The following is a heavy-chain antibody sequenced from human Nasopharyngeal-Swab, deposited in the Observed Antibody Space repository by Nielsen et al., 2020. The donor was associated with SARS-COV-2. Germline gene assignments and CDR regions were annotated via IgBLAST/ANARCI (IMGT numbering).Heavy chain of an antibody. D-gene: IGHD6-13*01. CDR1: GFTVSSNY. CDR3: AREGGDTSSWYRNWYFDL. J-gene: IGHJ2*01. Sequence: GGSLRLSCVASGFTVSSNYMSWVRQAPGKGLEWVSVIYSGGSTYYADSVKGRFTISRQNSKNTLYLQMNSLRAEDTAVYYCAREGGDTSSWYRNWYFDLWGRGTVVTVSS. CDR2: IYSGGST. V-gene: IGHV3-53*01.